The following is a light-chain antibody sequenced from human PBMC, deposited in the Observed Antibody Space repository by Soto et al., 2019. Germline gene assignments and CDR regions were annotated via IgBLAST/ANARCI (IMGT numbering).Light chain of an antibody. CDR3: ETWDSNTKV. Sequence: QSVLTQSSSASASLGSSVKLTCTLSSGHSSYIIAWHQQQPGKAPRYLMKLEGSGSYNKGSGVPDRFSGSSSGADRYLTSSSLQSEDEADYYCETWDSNTKVFGGGTKLTVL. CDR1: SGHSSYI. V-gene: IGLV4-60*03. J-gene: IGLJ2*01. CDR2: LEGSGSY.